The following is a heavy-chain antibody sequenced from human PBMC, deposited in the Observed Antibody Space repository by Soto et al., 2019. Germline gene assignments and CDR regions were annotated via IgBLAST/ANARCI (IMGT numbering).Heavy chain of an antibody. D-gene: IGHD2-15*01. CDR2: IHSGGGT. CDR3: ASVVVGATRQSGSDH. V-gene: IGHV4-39*02. CDR1: LGSVNTADYF. Sequence: QLQESGPGLVKPSETLSLTCTVSLGSVNTADYFWAWIRQPPGKGLEFIGSIHSGGGTFYSPSLKSRVSISIDKSKNHFSLRLTSVTAGDTAVYFCASVVVGATRQSGSDHWGQGTLVTVS. J-gene: IGHJ4*02.